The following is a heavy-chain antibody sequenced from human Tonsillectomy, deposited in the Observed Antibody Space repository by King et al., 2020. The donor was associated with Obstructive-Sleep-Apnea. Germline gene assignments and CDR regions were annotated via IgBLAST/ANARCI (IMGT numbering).Heavy chain of an antibody. CDR3: AKAPQYGTTGEYGMDV. V-gene: IGHV3-30*18. Sequence: QLVQSGGGVVQPGRSLRLSCAASGFTFSSYGMHWVRQAPGKGLEWVAVISYDGSNKYYADSVKGRFTISRDNSKNTLYLQMNSLRAEDTAVYYCAKAPQYGTTGEYGMDVWGQGTTVTVSS. CDR2: ISYDGSNK. D-gene: IGHD1-1*01. J-gene: IGHJ6*02. CDR1: GFTFSSYG.